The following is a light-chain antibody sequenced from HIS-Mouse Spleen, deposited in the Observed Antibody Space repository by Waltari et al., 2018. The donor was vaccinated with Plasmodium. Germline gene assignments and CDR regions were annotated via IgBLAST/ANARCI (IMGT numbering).Light chain of an antibody. J-gene: IGLJ2*01. V-gene: IGLV2-8*01. CDR1: SSDVGGYNY. CDR2: EVS. CDR3: SSYAGSNKLV. Sequence: QSALTQPPSASGSPGQSVTISCTGTSSDVGGYNYVSWYQQHPGKAPKLMIYEVSKRPAGFPDRFSGSKAGNTASLTVSGLQAEEEADYYCSSYAGSNKLVFGGGTKLTVL.